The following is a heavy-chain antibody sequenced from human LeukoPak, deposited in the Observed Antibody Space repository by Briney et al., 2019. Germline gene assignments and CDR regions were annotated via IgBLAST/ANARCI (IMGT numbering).Heavy chain of an antibody. V-gene: IGHV4-30-4*01. Sequence: SETLSLTCTVSGGSISSGDYYWSCIRPPPGKGLKWIAYMYYSGSTYYNPSLKSRVTMSADTSKNQLSLKLSSETAADTAVYYCARPYYYDSRIDPWGQGILVTVSS. CDR2: MYYSGST. J-gene: IGHJ5*02. CDR3: ARPYYYDSRIDP. CDR1: GGSISSGDYY. D-gene: IGHD3-22*01.